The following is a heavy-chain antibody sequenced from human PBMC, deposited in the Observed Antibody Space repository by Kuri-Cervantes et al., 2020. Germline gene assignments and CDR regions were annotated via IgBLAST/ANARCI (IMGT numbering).Heavy chain of an antibody. CDR2: IYYSGST. CDR3: ARQARNYYDMRAFDI. J-gene: IGHJ3*02. Sequence: SETLSLTCTVSGGSISSYYWSWIRQPPGKGLEWVGSIYYSGSTYYNPSLKSRVTISVDTSKNQFSLKLSSVTAADTAVYYCARQARNYYDMRAFDIWGQGTMVTVSS. CDR1: GGSISSYY. D-gene: IGHD3-22*01. V-gene: IGHV4-59*04.